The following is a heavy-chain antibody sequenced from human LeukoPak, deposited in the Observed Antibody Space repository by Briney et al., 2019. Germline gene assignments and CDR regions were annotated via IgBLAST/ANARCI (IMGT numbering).Heavy chain of an antibody. J-gene: IGHJ3*02. D-gene: IGHD2-15*01. CDR3: AREACSSGTCDAFDI. Sequence: PSETLSLTCAVYGASFGGSYWSWIRQSPGKGLEWIGEINHSGTTNYNPSLKGRVTMSVDTSKNQFSLKLISVTAADTAVYYCAREACSSGTCDAFDIWGQGTMVTVSS. CDR2: INHSGTT. CDR1: GASFGGSY. V-gene: IGHV4-34*01.